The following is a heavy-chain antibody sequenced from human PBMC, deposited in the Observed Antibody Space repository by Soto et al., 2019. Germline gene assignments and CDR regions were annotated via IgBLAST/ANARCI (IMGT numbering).Heavy chain of an antibody. V-gene: IGHV3-21*01. Sequence: PGGSLRLSCTASGFMFSSYTMNWVRQAPGKGLEWVSSVSFRGDIYYADSLEGRFTISRDDAKNSLYLQMNSLRAEDTAVYYCARGCSSAGCYYYWGQGTLGTVSS. D-gene: IGHD2-2*01. CDR1: GFMFSSYT. J-gene: IGHJ4*02. CDR2: VSFRGDI. CDR3: ARGCSSAGCYYY.